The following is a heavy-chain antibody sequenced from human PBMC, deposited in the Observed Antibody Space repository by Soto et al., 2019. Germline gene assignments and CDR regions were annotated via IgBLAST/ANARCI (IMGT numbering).Heavy chain of an antibody. CDR1: QFTFSSYV. Sequence: DVYLLESGGGLVQPGGSLRLSCAASQFTFSSYVMSWVRQAPGKGLEWVSAISGGGDKTYYADSVKGRFTISRDNSKNTLYLQMNGLRADDTAIYYCAKDRAVLRLFEWLSGFDFWGQGALVTVSS. D-gene: IGHD3-3*01. J-gene: IGHJ4*02. CDR3: AKDRAVLRLFEWLSGFDF. CDR2: ISGGGDKT. V-gene: IGHV3-23*01.